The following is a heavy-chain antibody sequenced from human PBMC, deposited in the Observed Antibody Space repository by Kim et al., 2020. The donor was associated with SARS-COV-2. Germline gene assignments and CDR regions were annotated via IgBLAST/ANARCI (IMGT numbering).Heavy chain of an antibody. CDR1: GYTFTDYA. Sequence: ASVKVSCKASGYTFTDYAFHWVRQAPGQRLEWMGWIDADNGNTKYSQKFQGRVTITRDISASTAYMEVSRLRSEDTAVYYCARNEDYWGQGTLVTVSS. V-gene: IGHV1-3*01. CDR2: IDADNGNT. CDR3: ARNEDY. J-gene: IGHJ4*02.